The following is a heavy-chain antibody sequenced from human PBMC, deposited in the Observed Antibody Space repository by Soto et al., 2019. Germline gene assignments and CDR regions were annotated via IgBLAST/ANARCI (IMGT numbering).Heavy chain of an antibody. J-gene: IGHJ4*02. CDR1: GFTFSSYW. CDR2: IKQDGSEK. CDR3: AAVAGSRAHDY. D-gene: IGHD6-19*01. V-gene: IGHV3-7*01. Sequence: EVQLVESGGGLVQPGGSLRLSCAASGFTFSSYWMSWVRQAPGKGLEWVANIKQDGSEKYYVDSVKGRFTISRDNAKNSLYLQMNSLRAEDTAVYYCAAVAGSRAHDYWGQGTLVTVSS.